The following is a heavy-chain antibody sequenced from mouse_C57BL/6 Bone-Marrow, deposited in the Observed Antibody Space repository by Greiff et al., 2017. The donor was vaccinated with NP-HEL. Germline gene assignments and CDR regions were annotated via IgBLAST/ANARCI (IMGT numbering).Heavy chain of an antibody. D-gene: IGHD1-1*01. V-gene: IGHV10-1*01. CDR1: GFSFNTYA. Sequence: EVQLVESGGGLVQPKGSLKLSCAASGFSFNTYAMNWVRQAPGKGLEWVARIRSKRNNYATYYADSVKDRFTISRDDSESMLYLQMNNLKTEDTVMYYCVRQDYGSSHFDDWGQGTTLTVSS. CDR2: IRSKRNNYAT. J-gene: IGHJ2*01. CDR3: VRQDYGSSHFDD.